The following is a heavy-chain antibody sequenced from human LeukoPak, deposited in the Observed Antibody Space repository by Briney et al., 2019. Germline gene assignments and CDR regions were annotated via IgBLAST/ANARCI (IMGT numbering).Heavy chain of an antibody. CDR1: GFTFSSYS. J-gene: IGHJ4*02. D-gene: IGHD6-13*01. Sequence: GGSLRLSCAASGFTFSSYSMNWVRQAPGKGLEWVSSISSSSSYIYYADSAMGRFTISRDNAKNSLYLQMNSLRAEDTAVYYCARGGSSSWAKTDYWGQGTLVTVSS. CDR2: ISSSSSYI. CDR3: ARGGSSSWAKTDY. V-gene: IGHV3-21*01.